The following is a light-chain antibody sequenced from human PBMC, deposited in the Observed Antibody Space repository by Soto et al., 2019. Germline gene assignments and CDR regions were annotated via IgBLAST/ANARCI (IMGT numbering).Light chain of an antibody. CDR2: AAS. V-gene: IGKV1-39*01. CDR1: QTISSW. Sequence: DIQITQSPSTLSGSVGDRVTITCRASQTISSWLAWYQQKPGKAPKLMIYAASSLQSGVPSRFSGSGSGTDFTLTISSLQPEDFATYYCQQSYSTPPWTFGQGTKVDI. CDR3: QQSYSTPPWT. J-gene: IGKJ1*01.